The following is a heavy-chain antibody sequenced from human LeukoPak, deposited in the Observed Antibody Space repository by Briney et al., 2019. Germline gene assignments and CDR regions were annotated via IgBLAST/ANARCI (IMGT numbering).Heavy chain of an antibody. CDR3: ARSTVTTFGVDWFDP. V-gene: IGHV1-18*01. CDR2: ISAYNGNT. J-gene: IGHJ5*02. CDR1: VYTFTSYG. Sequence: ASVKVSCKASVYTFTSYGISWVRQAPGQGLEWMGRISAYNGNTNYAHKFQGRVTMTTDTSTSTAYMELRSLRSDDTAVYYCARSTVTTFGVDWFDPWGQGTLVTVSS. D-gene: IGHD4-17*01.